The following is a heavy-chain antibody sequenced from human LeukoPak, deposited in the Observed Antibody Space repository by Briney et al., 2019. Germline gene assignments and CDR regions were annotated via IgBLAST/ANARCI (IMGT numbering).Heavy chain of an antibody. V-gene: IGHV3-48*01. CDR2: ISSSSSTI. J-gene: IGHJ4*02. CDR1: GFTFSSYS. CDR3: ARDGGYYYDSSGYLDY. Sequence: PGGSLRLSCAASGFTFSSYSMNWVRQAPGKGLEWVSYISSSSSTIYYADSVKGRFTISRDNPKNSLYLQMNSLRAEDTAVYYCARDGGYYYDSSGYLDYWGQGTLVTVSS. D-gene: IGHD3-22*01.